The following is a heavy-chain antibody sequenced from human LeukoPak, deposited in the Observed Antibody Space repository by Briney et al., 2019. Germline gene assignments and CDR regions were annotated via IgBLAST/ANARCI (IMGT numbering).Heavy chain of an antibody. J-gene: IGHJ5*02. D-gene: IGHD4-11*01. CDR3: ARGYSNSGGWFDP. CDR2: INPNSGGT. Sequence: ASVKVSCKASGYTFTGYYMHWVRQAPGQGLEWMGWINPNSGGTNYAQKFQGRVTMTRDTSISTAYMELSRLRSDDTAVYYCARGYSNSGGWFDPWGQGTLVTVSS. CDR1: GYTFTGYY. V-gene: IGHV1-2*02.